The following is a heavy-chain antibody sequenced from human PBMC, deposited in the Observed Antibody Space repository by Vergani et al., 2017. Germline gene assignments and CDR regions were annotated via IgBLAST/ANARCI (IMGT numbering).Heavy chain of an antibody. Sequence: QLQLQESGPGLVKPSETLSLTCTVSGGSISSSSYYWGWIRQPPGKGLEWIGSIYYSGSTYYNPSLKSRVTISVDTSKNQFSLKLSAVTAADTAVYYCAGKAAAAIWLYYFDYWGQGTLVTVSS. CDR1: GGSISSSSYY. J-gene: IGHJ4*02. D-gene: IGHD2-2*01. V-gene: IGHV4-39*07. CDR3: AGKAAAAIWLYYFDY. CDR2: IYYSGST.